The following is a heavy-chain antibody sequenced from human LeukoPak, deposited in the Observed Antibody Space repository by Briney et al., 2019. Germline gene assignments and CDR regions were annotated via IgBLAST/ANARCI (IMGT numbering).Heavy chain of an antibody. J-gene: IGHJ5*01. D-gene: IGHD3-9*01. V-gene: IGHV3-30-3*01. CDR3: ARAAVILAASRWFDS. CDR1: GFTFSRYA. CDR2: ISHDGYTI. Sequence: GSLRLSCAASGFTFSRYALHWVRQAPGTGLEWVAVISHDGYTIKYADSLKGRFTISRDNSNNTVYLQMNSLRPEDTAVYYCARAAVILAASRWFDSWGQGTLVSVSS.